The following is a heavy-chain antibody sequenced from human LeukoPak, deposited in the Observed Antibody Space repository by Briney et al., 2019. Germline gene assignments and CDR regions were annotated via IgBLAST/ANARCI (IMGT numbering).Heavy chain of an antibody. V-gene: IGHV3-11*04. J-gene: IGHJ6*03. D-gene: IGHD6-13*01. CDR2: ISSSGSTI. CDR1: GFTFSDYY. Sequence: PGGSLRLSCAASGFTFSDYYMSWIRQAPGKGLEWVSYISSSGSTIYYADSVKGRFTISRDNAKNSLYLQMNSLRAEDTAVYYCARERIAAAGYYYYDYMDVWGKGTTVTVSS. CDR3: ARERIAAAGYYYYDYMDV.